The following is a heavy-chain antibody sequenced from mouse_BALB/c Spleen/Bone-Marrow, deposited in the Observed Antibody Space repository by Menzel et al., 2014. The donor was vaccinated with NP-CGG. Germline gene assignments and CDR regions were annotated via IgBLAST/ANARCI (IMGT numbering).Heavy chain of an antibody. CDR3: ARSGYGRYAMDY. Sequence: EVQLQESGPELVKPGASMKISCEASGYSFTGYTMNWVKQSHGRNLEWIGLINPYNGGIRYNQKFKGKATLTVDKSSSTAYMELLSLTSEDSAVYHCARSGYGRYAMDYWGQGTSVTVSS. V-gene: IGHV1-18*01. CDR2: INPYNGGI. J-gene: IGHJ4*01. CDR1: GYSFTGYT. D-gene: IGHD2-2*01.